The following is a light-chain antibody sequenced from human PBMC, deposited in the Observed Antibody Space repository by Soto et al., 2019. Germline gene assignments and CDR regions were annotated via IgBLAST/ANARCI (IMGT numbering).Light chain of an antibody. Sequence: QSALTQPASVSGSPGQSITISCTGTSSDVGRYNLVSWYQHHPGKAPKLMIYEGIKRPSGVSNRFSGSKSGNTDSLTISGLQAEDEADYYCCSYAGNYTYVFGTGTKVTVL. CDR1: SSDVGRYNL. J-gene: IGLJ1*01. V-gene: IGLV2-23*01. CDR3: CSYAGNYTYV. CDR2: EGI.